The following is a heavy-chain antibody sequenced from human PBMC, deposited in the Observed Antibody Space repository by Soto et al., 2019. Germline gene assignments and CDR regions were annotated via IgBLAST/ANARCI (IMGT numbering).Heavy chain of an antibody. V-gene: IGHV3-48*02. CDR3: ARTSSGWYSNYYFDY. CDR1: GFTFSSYS. D-gene: IGHD6-19*01. J-gene: IGHJ4*02. CDR2: ISSSSSTI. Sequence: LSLSCAASGFTFSSYSMNWVRQAPGKGLEWVSYISSSSSTIYYADSVKGRFTISRDNAKNSLYLQMNSLRDEDTAVYYCARTSSGWYSNYYFDYWGQGTLVTVSS.